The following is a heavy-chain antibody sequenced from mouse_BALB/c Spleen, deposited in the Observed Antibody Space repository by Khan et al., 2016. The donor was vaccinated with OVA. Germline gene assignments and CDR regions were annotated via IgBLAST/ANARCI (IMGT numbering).Heavy chain of an antibody. CDR1: GFTFSRFG. J-gene: IGHJ2*01. D-gene: IGHD6-2*01. Sequence: QLEESGGGLVQPGGSRKLSCAASGFTFSRFGMHWVRQAPEKGLEWVAYISSGSSSIYYADTVKGRFTISRDNPKNTLFLQMTSLRSEDTAMYYRARESNLDYWGQGTTLTVSS. V-gene: IGHV5-17*02. CDR3: ARESNLDY. CDR2: ISSGSSSI.